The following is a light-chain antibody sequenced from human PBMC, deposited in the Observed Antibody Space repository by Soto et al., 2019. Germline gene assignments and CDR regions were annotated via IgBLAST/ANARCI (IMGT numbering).Light chain of an antibody. CDR3: QQYGSSPLA. CDR2: GAS. V-gene: IGKV3-20*01. J-gene: IGKJ3*01. CDR1: QSVSSSY. Sequence: EIVLTQSPGPLSLSPGERATLSCRSSQSVSSSYLAWYQQKPGQAPRLLIYGASSRATGIPDRFSGSGSGTDCTLTISRLEPEDFAVYYCQQYGSSPLAFGPGTKVDIK.